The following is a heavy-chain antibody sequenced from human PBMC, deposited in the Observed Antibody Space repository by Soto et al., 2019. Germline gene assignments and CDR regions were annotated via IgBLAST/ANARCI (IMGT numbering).Heavy chain of an antibody. CDR3: ARSVRSGSFPYYYYAMDV. J-gene: IGHJ6*02. Sequence: GGPLRLSCAASGFTSSNYWMHWVRQAPGKGLVWVSRIKSDGSSTSYADSVKGRFTISRDNAKNTLDLQMHGLGAEDMAVYYCARSVRSGSFPYYYYAMDVWGQGTTVTVSS. V-gene: IGHV3-74*01. CDR1: GFTSSNYW. D-gene: IGHD3-10*01. CDR2: IKSDGSST.